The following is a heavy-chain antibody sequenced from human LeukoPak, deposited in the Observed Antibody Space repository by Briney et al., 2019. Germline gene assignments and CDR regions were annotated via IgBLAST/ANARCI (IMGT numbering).Heavy chain of an antibody. V-gene: IGHV3-11*01. D-gene: IGHD3-22*01. Sequence: GGSLRLSCAASGFNLSDHYMSWVRQAPGGGLEWVTYISGSGATLHHADSVKGRFTISRDNAENSLSLQMNSLRAEDTALYYCARALYGSSGYYDYWGQGILVTVSS. J-gene: IGHJ4*02. CDR3: ARALYGSSGYYDY. CDR1: GFNLSDHY. CDR2: ISGSGATL.